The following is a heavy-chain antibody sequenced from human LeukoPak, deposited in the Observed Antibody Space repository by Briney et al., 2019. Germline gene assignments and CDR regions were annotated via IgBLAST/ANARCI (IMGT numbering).Heavy chain of an antibody. V-gene: IGHV3-74*01. CDR3: ARGNYYGMDV. Sequence: PGGSLRLSCAASGFTFSSYYIHWVRHAPGKGLVWVSGIKSDERSTSYADSVKGRITTSRDNAKNTLYLQMNSLRAEDTAVYYCARGNYYGMDVWGQGTTVTVSS. CDR1: GFTFSSYY. J-gene: IGHJ6*02. CDR2: IKSDERST.